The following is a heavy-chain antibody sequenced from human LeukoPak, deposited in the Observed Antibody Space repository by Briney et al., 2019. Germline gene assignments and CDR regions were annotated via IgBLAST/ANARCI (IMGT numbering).Heavy chain of an antibody. Sequence: GGSLRLSCAASGFTFDDYAMHWVRQAPGKGLEWVSLVNWDGGTTYYADSVKGRFTISRDNNKNSLYLQMNSLRLEDTALYYCVKDIGPVTSSPRFDYWGRGTLVTVSS. D-gene: IGHD2-2*01. V-gene: IGHV3-43D*03. J-gene: IGHJ4*02. CDR1: GFTFDDYA. CDR2: VNWDGGTT. CDR3: VKDIGPVTSSPRFDY.